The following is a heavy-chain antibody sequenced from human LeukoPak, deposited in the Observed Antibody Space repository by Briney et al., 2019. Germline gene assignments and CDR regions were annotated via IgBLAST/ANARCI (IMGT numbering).Heavy chain of an antibody. CDR1: GYTFTSYY. J-gene: IGHJ4*02. Sequence: ASVKVSCKASGYTFTSYYMHWVRQAPGQGLEWMGWINPNSGGTNYAQKFQGRVTMTRDTSISTAYMELSRLRSDDTAVYYCARDHYYYDSSGYYAFVDYWGQGTLVTVSS. V-gene: IGHV1-2*02. CDR3: ARDHYYYDSSGYYAFVDY. D-gene: IGHD3-22*01. CDR2: INPNSGGT.